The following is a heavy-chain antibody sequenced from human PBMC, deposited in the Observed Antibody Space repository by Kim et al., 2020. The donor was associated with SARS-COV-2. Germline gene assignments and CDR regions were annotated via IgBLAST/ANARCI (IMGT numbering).Heavy chain of an antibody. CDR3: AKSPPSGSDYWRIRVGGGVKSDY. D-gene: IGHD5-12*01. J-gene: IGHJ4*02. CDR1: GFTFSSYA. V-gene: IGHV3-23*01. CDR2: ISGSGGST. Sequence: GGSLRLSCAASGFTFSSYAMSWVRQAPGKGLEWVSAISGSGGSTYYADSVKGRFTISRDNSKNTLYLQMNSLRAEDTAVYYCAKSPPSGSDYWRIRVGGGVKSDYWGQGTLVTVSS.